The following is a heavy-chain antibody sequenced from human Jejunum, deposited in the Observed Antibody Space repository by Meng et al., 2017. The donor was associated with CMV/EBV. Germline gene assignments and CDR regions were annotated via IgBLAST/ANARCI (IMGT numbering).Heavy chain of an antibody. Sequence: SCASLRCHYWSWIRQPPGKGLEWMGYVYYSGSATYSPSLKSRVTISVDMSKNQVSLNLRAVTAADTAMYFCARGLGHASNNSHDYWGQGTLVTVSS. CDR2: VYYSGSA. CDR1: CASLRCHY. D-gene: IGHD1-1*01. J-gene: IGHJ4*02. CDR3: ARGLGHASNNSHDY. V-gene: IGHV4-59*11.